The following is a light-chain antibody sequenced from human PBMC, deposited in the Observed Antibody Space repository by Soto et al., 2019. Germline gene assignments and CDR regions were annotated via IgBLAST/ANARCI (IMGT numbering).Light chain of an antibody. CDR3: QQYDTWPLT. Sequence: ETVMTQFPATLSVSPGERATLSCRASQYVSTNLAWYQQQPGQPRRLLIYDISNRATGIPARFSGSGSETEFALTITSLQSEDFAVYYCQQYDTWPLTFGGGTKVDIK. CDR1: QYVSTN. J-gene: IGKJ4*01. CDR2: DIS. V-gene: IGKV3D-15*01.